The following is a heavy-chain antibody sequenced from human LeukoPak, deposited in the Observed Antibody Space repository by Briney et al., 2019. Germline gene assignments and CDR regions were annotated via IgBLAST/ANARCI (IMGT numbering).Heavy chain of an antibody. CDR3: ANQDGV. CDR1: GFTFSSYG. V-gene: IGHV3-30*18. J-gene: IGHJ4*02. D-gene: IGHD4-17*01. Sequence: GGSLRLSCAASGFTFSSYGMHWVRQAPVKELEWVAVISYDGGDKYYADSVEGRFTISRDNSKNTLYLQMNSLRAEDTAVYYCANQDGVWGQGTLVTVSS. CDR2: ISYDGGDK.